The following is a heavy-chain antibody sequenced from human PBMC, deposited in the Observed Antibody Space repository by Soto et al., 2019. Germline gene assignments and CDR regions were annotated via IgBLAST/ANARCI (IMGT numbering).Heavy chain of an antibody. CDR3: ARHRRYCSCGVCYREVDN. CDR1: GGSISSSSYF. CDR2: IYYSGST. V-gene: IGHV4-39*01. J-gene: IGHJ4*02. D-gene: IGHD2-8*02. Sequence: QLQLQESGPGLVKPSETLSLTCSVSGGSISSSSYFWGWIRQPPGKGLEWIGSIYYSGSTYYNPSLKSRVTISVDTSKNQFSLRLSSVTAADTAIYHCARHRRYCSCGVCYREVDNWGQGTLVTVSS.